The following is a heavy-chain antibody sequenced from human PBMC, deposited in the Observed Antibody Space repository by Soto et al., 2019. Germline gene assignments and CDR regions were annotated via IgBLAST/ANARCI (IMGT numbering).Heavy chain of an antibody. V-gene: IGHV1-69*12. CDR3: VRERYYYDSSGYSLDY. Sequence: QVQLVQSGAEVKKPGSSVKVSCKASGGTFSSYAISWVRQAPGQGLEWMGGIIPTFGTANYAQKFQGRVTITADESTSTAYMELSSLRSEDTAVYYCVRERYYYDSSGYSLDYWGQGTLVTVSS. J-gene: IGHJ4*02. D-gene: IGHD3-22*01. CDR1: GGTFSSYA. CDR2: IIPTFGTA.